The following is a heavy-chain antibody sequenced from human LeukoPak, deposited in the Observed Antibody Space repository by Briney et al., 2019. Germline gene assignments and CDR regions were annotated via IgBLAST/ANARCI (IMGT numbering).Heavy chain of an antibody. CDR3: SRDRGGGDIYFDY. D-gene: IGHD2-21*02. CDR1: GFTFGSYG. CDR2: ISRSGATT. V-gene: IGHV3-48*03. J-gene: IGHJ4*02. Sequence: GGSLRLSCAASGFTFGSYGMNWVRQAPGKGPEWISYISRSGATTYYADSVKGRFTISRDNAKNSLYLQMSSLGAEDTAIYYCSRDRGGGDIYFDYWGQGTLVTVSS.